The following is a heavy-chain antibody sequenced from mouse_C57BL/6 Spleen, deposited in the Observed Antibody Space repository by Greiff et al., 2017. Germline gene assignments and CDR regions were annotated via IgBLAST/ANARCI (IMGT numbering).Heavy chain of an antibody. D-gene: IGHD1-1*01. CDR3: ATYYGSSLFAY. Sequence: EVQLVESGGGLVKPGGSLKLSCAASGFTFSDYGMHWVRQAPEKGLEWVAYISSGSSTIYYADTVKGRFTISRDNAKNTLFLQMTSLRSEDTAMYYCATYYGSSLFAYWGQGTLVTVSA. CDR1: GFTFSDYG. CDR2: ISSGSSTI. V-gene: IGHV5-17*01. J-gene: IGHJ3*01.